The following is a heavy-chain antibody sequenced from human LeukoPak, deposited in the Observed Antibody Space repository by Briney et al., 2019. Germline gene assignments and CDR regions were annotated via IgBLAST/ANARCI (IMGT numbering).Heavy chain of an antibody. D-gene: IGHD1-1*01. CDR1: GGTFSSYA. V-gene: IGHV1-69*04. J-gene: IGHJ4*02. CDR3: ASDGTYFDY. Sequence: SVKVSCKASGGTFSSYAIRWVRQAPGQGLEWMGRIIPILGIANYAQKLQGRVTMTTDTSTSTAYMELRSLRSDDTAVYYCASDGTYFDYWGQGTLVTVSS. CDR2: IIPILGIA.